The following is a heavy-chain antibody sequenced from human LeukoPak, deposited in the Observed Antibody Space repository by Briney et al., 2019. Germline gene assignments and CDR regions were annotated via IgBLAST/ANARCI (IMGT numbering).Heavy chain of an antibody. J-gene: IGHJ4*02. Sequence: SETLSLTCTVSGDSISTSNSYWGWIRQPPGKGLEWIGSIYYSGNTYYNASLKSRVTISVDTSKNQFSLKLTSVTAADTAVYYCTRDKYYYDSSGSLRFDYWGQGTLVTVSS. CDR2: IYYSGNT. D-gene: IGHD3-22*01. CDR3: TRDKYYYDSSGSLRFDY. CDR1: GDSISTSNSY. V-gene: IGHV4-39*02.